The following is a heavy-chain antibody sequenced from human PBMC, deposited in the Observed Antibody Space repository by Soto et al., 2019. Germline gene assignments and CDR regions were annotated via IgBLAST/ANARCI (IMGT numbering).Heavy chain of an antibody. V-gene: IGHV3-23*01. CDR2: ISGSGGST. CDR3: AKGCQYDILTGWRWFDP. CDR1: GSTFSSYA. J-gene: IGHJ5*02. Sequence: PGGSLRLSCAASGSTFSSYAMSWVRQAPGKGLEWVSAISGSGGSTYYADSVKGRFTISRDNSKNTLYLQMNSLRAEDTAVYYCAKGCQYDILTGWRWFDPWGQGSLVTVS. D-gene: IGHD3-9*01.